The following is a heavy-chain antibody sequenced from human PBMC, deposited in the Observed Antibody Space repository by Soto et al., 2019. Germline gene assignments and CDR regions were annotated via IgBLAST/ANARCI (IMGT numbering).Heavy chain of an antibody. CDR1: GGSISTSRSY. CDR3: ARKGNYDFWSGPGDNWFDP. V-gene: IGHV4-39*01. CDR2: INHSGST. D-gene: IGHD3-3*01. J-gene: IGHJ5*02. Sequence: SETLSLTCSVSGGSISTSRSYWAWIRQPPGKGLEWLGNINHSGSTFYNPSLESRVTISVDTSKNQFSLKLSSVTAADTAVYYCARKGNYDFWSGPGDNWFDPWGQGTLVTVSS.